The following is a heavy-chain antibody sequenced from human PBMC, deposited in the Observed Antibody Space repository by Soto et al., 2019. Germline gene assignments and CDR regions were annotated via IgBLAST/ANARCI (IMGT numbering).Heavy chain of an antibody. V-gene: IGHV4-4*02. CDR3: AKKTYDFPMSLEN. J-gene: IGHJ4*02. CDR1: GGSISSSNW. D-gene: IGHD3-10*02. Sequence: QVKLQESGPGLVKPSGTLSLTCAVSGGSISSSNWWSWVRQPPGKGLEWIGEIHHSGSTNYNPSLKSRVIISVDKSKNQFSLNLSSVTAADTAVYYCAKKTYDFPMSLENWGQGTLVTVSS. CDR2: IHHSGST.